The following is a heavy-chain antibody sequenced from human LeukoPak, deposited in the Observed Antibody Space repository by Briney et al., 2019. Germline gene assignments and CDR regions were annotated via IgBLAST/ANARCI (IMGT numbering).Heavy chain of an antibody. D-gene: IGHD6-19*01. CDR3: ASTGIAVAGNFDY. CDR1: GGTFSSYA. J-gene: IGHJ4*02. Sequence: ASVKVSCKASGGTFSSYAISWVRQAPGQGLEWMGGIIPIFGTANYAQKFQGRVTMTRDTSTSTVYMELSSLRSEDTAVYYCASTGIAVAGNFDYWGQGTLVTVSS. CDR2: IIPIFGTA. V-gene: IGHV1-69*05.